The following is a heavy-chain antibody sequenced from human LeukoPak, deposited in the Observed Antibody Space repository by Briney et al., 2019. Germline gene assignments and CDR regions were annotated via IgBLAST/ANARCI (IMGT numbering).Heavy chain of an antibody. CDR2: IYYSGST. CDR3: ARESARLFSTPFFDY. D-gene: IGHD3-3*02. J-gene: IGHJ4*02. V-gene: IGHV4-59*12. CDR1: GGSISSYY. Sequence: SETLSLTCTVSGGSISSYYWSWIRQPPGKGLEWLGYIYYSGSTNYNPSLKSRVTISVDTSKNQFSLELSSVTAADTAVYYCARESARLFSTPFFDYWGQGTLVTVSS.